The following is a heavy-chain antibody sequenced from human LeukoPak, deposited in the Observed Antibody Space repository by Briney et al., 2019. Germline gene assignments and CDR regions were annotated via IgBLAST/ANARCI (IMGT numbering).Heavy chain of an antibody. D-gene: IGHD6-19*01. Sequence: GGSLRLSCAASGFTFSSYWMNWARQAPGKGLEWVANMKGDGSEKHYVDSMKGRSTISRDNAKNSLYLQMNSLTAEDTAVYYCARQVQYRSGYFPPDPWGQGTLVTVSS. CDR3: ARQVQYRSGYFPPDP. V-gene: IGHV3-7*01. J-gene: IGHJ5*02. CDR2: MKGDGSEK. CDR1: GFTFSSYW.